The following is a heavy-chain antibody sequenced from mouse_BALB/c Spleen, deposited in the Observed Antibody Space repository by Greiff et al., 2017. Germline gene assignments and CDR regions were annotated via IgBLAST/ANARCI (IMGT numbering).Heavy chain of an antibody. Sequence: VQLQQSGPELVKPGASVKISCKASGYTFTDYNMHWVKQSHGKSLEWIGYIYPYNGGTGYNQKFKSKATLTVDNSSSTAYMELRSLTSEDSAVYYCAREAHYYGSSSWYFDVWGAGTTVTVSS. V-gene: IGHV1S29*02. J-gene: IGHJ1*01. CDR2: IYPYNGGT. D-gene: IGHD1-1*01. CDR3: AREAHYYGSSSWYFDV. CDR1: GYTFTDYN.